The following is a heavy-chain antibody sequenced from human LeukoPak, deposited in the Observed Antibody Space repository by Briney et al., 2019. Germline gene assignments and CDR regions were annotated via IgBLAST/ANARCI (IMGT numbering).Heavy chain of an antibody. CDR2: ISGSGGST. Sequence: GGSLRLSCAASGFTFSSYAMSWVRQAPGKGLEWVSAISGSGGSTYYADSVKGRFTISRDNSKNTLYLHMNSLRAEDTAVYYCAKDRYGSGSYYGFFDYWGQGTLVTVSS. V-gene: IGHV3-23*01. D-gene: IGHD3-10*01. CDR3: AKDRYGSGSYYGFFDY. J-gene: IGHJ4*02. CDR1: GFTFSSYA.